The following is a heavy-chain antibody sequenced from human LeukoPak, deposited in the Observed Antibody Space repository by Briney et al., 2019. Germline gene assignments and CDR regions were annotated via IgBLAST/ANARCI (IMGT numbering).Heavy chain of an antibody. Sequence: KPSETLSLTCAVSGGSISSSYYWGWIRQPPGKGLEWIGSIYYSGSTYYNPSLKSRVTISVDTSKNQFSLKLSSVTAADTAVYYCASGQWLVPSYWGQGTLVTVSS. D-gene: IGHD6-19*01. CDR2: IYYSGST. V-gene: IGHV4-39*01. CDR1: GGSISSSYY. J-gene: IGHJ4*02. CDR3: ASGQWLVPSY.